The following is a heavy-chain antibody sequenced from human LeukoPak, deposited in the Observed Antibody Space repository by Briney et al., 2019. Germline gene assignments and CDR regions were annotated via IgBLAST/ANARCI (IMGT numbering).Heavy chain of an antibody. CDR2: IGTSGNTI. CDR3: ARDQWLDY. Sequence: GGSLRLSCAASGFTFSGYIMNWVRQAPGKGLEWISFIGTSGNTIYYADSVKGRFTVSRDNAKNSLYLQMNSLRAEDTAVYYCARDQWLDYWGQGALVTVSS. CDR1: GFTFSGYI. V-gene: IGHV3-48*01. J-gene: IGHJ4*02. D-gene: IGHD6-19*01.